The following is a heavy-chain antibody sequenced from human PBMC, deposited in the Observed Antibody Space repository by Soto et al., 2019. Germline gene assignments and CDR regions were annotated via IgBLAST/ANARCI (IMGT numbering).Heavy chain of an antibody. V-gene: IGHV1-58*02. D-gene: IGHD6-13*01. CDR1: GFTFTSSA. J-gene: IGHJ4*02. Sequence: QMQLVQSGPEVKKPGTSVKVSCKASGFTFTSSAMQWVRQARGQRLEWIGWIVVGSGNTNYAQKFQERVTITRDMSTSTAYMELSSLRSEDTAVYYCAAMWSVGGSQQHLKVLDYWGQGTLVTVSS. CDR3: AAMWSVGGSQQHLKVLDY. CDR2: IVVGSGNT.